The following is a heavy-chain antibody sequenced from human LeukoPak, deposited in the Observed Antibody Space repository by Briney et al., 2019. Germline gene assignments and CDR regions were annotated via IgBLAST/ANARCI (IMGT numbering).Heavy chain of an antibody. CDR2: IVGSGGST. J-gene: IGHJ4*02. CDR1: GFTFSNYA. D-gene: IGHD3-9*01. V-gene: IGHV3-23*01. Sequence: ASLRLSCAASGFTFSNYAMSWVRQAPGKGLEWVSAIVGSGGSTYYADSVKGRFSISRDNSKNTLFLQMNSLRVEDTALYYCSKWGDYDVLTGYYDSDFWGQGTLVTVSS. CDR3: SKWGDYDVLTGYYDSDF.